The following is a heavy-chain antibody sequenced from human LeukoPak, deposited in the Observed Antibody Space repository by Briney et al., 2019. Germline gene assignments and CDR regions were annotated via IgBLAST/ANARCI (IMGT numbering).Heavy chain of an antibody. J-gene: IGHJ6*04. D-gene: IGHD3-9*01. CDR3: ARGMDYDILTGYHYGMDV. V-gene: IGHV4-59*01. CDR1: GGSISSYY. Sequence: SETLSLTCTVSGGSISSYYWSWIRQPPGKGLEWIGYIYYSGSTNYNPSLKSRVTISVDTSKNQFSLKLSSVTAADTAVYYCARGMDYDILTGYHYGMDVWGKGTTVTVSS. CDR2: IYYSGST.